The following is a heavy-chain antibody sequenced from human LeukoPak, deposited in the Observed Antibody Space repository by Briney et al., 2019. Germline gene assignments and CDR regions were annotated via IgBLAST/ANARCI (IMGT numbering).Heavy chain of an antibody. CDR1: GFTFSSYG. V-gene: IGHV3-30*18. CDR2: ISYDGSNK. J-gene: IGHJ6*02. D-gene: IGHD6-19*01. Sequence: PGRSLRLSCAASGFTFSSYGMHWVRQAPGKGLEWVAVISYDGSNKYYADSVKGRFTISRDNSKNTLYLQMNSLRAEDTAVYYCAKSGYSSGWRGYYYYGMDVWGQGTTVTVSS. CDR3: AKSGYSSGWRGYYYYGMDV.